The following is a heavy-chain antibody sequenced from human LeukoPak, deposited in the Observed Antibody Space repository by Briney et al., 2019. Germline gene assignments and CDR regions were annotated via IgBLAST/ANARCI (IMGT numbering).Heavy chain of an antibody. Sequence: GESLKITCKGSGYSFTSYWIGWVRQVPGKGLEWMGIIYPGDSDTRYSPSFQGQVTISADKSISTAYLQWSSLKASDTAMYYCARTRIIAAAGTARDYYYYYGMDVWGQGTTVTVSS. V-gene: IGHV5-51*01. CDR2: IYPGDSDT. CDR1: GYSFTSYW. CDR3: ARTRIIAAAGTARDYYYYYGMDV. J-gene: IGHJ6*02. D-gene: IGHD6-13*01.